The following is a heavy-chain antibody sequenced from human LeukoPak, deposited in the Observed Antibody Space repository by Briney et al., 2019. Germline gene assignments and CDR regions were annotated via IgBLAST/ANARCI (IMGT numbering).Heavy chain of an antibody. Sequence: ASVKVSCKASGYTFTSYAMHWVRQAPGQRLEWMGWINAGNGNTKYSQKFQDRVTITADESTSAAYLELSSLRSEDTAVYYRARVYCSSTTCYQFDHWGQGTLVTVSS. D-gene: IGHD2-2*01. J-gene: IGHJ4*02. CDR2: INAGNGNT. CDR1: GYTFTSYA. V-gene: IGHV1-3*01. CDR3: ARVYCSSTTCYQFDH.